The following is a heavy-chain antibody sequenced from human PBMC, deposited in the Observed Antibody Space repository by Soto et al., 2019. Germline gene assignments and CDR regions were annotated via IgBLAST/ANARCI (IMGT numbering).Heavy chain of an antibody. J-gene: IGHJ4*02. CDR3: AKSPGLLVGATDYFDY. CDR2: ISYDGSNI. Sequence: SGGSLRLSCAASGFTFSSYGMHWVRQAPGKGLEWVAVISYDGSNIYYADSVKGRFTISRDNSKNTLYLQMNSLRAEDTVVYYCAKSPGLLVGATDYFDYWGQGTLVTVS. CDR1: GFTFSSYG. V-gene: IGHV3-30*18. D-gene: IGHD1-26*01.